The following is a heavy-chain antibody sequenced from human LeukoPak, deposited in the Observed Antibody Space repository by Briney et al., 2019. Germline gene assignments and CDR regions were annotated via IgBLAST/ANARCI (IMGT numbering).Heavy chain of an antibody. V-gene: IGHV3-64*01. Sequence: PGGSLRLSCAASGVTFSNYAMHWVRQAPGKGLEYVSAIGSDGVSTYYANSVKGRFTISRDNSKNTLYLQMNSLRAEDTAVYYCARDYSPRGTSCHCYWGQGTLVTVSS. CDR2: IGSDGVST. CDR1: GVTFSNYA. J-gene: IGHJ4*02. CDR3: ARDYSPRGTSCHCY. D-gene: IGHD2-2*01.